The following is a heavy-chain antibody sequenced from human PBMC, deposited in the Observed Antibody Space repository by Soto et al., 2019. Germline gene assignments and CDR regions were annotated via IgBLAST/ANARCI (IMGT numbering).Heavy chain of an antibody. CDR1: GYTFTSYA. CDR3: ASESYGGEFDY. Sequence: GASVKVSCKASGYTFTSYAIHWVRQAPGPRLEWMGWINAGNGNTQYSQKFQGRVTITRDTSASTAYMELSSLRSEDTAVYYCASESYGGEFDYWGQGTLVTVSS. V-gene: IGHV1-3*01. CDR2: INAGNGNT. J-gene: IGHJ4*02. D-gene: IGHD4-17*01.